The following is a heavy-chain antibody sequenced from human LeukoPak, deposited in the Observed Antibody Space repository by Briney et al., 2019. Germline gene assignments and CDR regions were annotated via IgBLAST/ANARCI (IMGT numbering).Heavy chain of an antibody. CDR1: GFTFSSYA. V-gene: IGHV3-64*02. J-gene: IGHJ4*02. CDR2: ISSNGVSA. D-gene: IGHD1-14*01. Sequence: GGSLRLSCAASGFTFSSYAMHWVRQAPGKGLEYVSVISSNGVSAYYADSVKGRFTISRDNSKNTLYLQMSSLRAEDMAVYHCARSVFRYGSYYFDYWGQGTLVTVSS. CDR3: ARSVFRYGSYYFDY.